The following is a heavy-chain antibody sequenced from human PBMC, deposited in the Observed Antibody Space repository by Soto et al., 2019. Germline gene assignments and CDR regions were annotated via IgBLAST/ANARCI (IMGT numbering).Heavy chain of an antibody. D-gene: IGHD2-15*01. V-gene: IGHV1-18*01. Sequence: QVQLVQSGAEVKKPGASVKVSCKASGYTFTSYGISWVRQAPGQGLEWMGWISAYNGNTNYAQKLQGRVTMTTDTSTSTAYMELRSLGSDDADVYYFARDGGGRWYYYDGMDVWGQGTTVTVSS. J-gene: IGHJ6*02. CDR2: ISAYNGNT. CDR1: GYTFTSYG. CDR3: ARDGGGRWYYYDGMDV.